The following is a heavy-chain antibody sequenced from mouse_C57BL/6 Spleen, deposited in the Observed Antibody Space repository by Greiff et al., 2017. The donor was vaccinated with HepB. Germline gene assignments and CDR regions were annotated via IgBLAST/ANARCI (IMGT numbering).Heavy chain of an antibody. Sequence: QVQLQQPGAELVRPGSSVKLSCKASGYTFTSYWMHWVKQRPIQGLEWIGNIDPSDSETHYNQKFKDKATLTVDKSSSTAYMQLSSLTSEDSAVYSCARGGVVAHFDYWGQGTTLTVSS. CDR1: GYTFTSYW. CDR2: IDPSDSET. D-gene: IGHD1-1*01. J-gene: IGHJ2*01. V-gene: IGHV1-52*01. CDR3: ARGGVVAHFDY.